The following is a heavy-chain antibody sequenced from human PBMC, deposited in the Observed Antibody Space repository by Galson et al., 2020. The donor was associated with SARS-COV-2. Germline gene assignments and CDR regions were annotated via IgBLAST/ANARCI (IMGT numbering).Heavy chain of an antibody. CDR1: GGSISSYY. Sequence: ASETLSLTCTVSGGSISSYYWSWIRQPAGKGLEWIGRIYTSGSTNYNPSLKSRVTMSVDTSKNQFSLKLSSVTAADTAVYYCARDPAYYYGSGSYSGSNWFDPWGQGTLVTVSS. CDR2: IYTSGST. V-gene: IGHV4-4*07. CDR3: ARDPAYYYGSGSYSGSNWFDP. D-gene: IGHD3-10*01. J-gene: IGHJ5*02.